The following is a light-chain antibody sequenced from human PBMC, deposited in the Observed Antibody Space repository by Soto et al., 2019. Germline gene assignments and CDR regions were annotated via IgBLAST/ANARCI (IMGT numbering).Light chain of an antibody. Sequence: EIVLTQSPGTLSLSPGERATLSCRASQSISSTYLAWYQQKPGQPPRLVIYGASRRAAGIPDRCSGSGYGTDFTLTISRLEPEDFAVYYCQQYGTFGPGTKVDIK. V-gene: IGKV3-20*01. CDR1: QSISSTY. J-gene: IGKJ3*01. CDR2: GAS. CDR3: QQYGT.